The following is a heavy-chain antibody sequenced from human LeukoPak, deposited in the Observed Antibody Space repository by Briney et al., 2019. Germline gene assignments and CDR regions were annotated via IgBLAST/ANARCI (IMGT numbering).Heavy chain of an antibody. CDR3: ARGRPYGSGSYYTWFDP. CDR1: GYSFTGYY. Sequence: ASVKVSCKDSGYSFTGYYMHWVRQAPGQGLEWMGWINPNSGGTNYAQKVQGWVTMTRDTSISTAYMELSRLRSDDTAVYYCARGRPYGSGSYYTWFDPWGQGTLVTVSS. J-gene: IGHJ5*02. CDR2: INPNSGGT. D-gene: IGHD3-10*01. V-gene: IGHV1-2*04.